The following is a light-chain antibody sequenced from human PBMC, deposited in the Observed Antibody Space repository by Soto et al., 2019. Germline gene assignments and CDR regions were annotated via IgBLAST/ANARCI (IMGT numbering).Light chain of an antibody. CDR3: HQYKSYPWT. Sequence: DIQMTQSPSTLSASVGDSVTITCRASQTINNYLTWYQLKPGKAPKFLIYRVSTIEGGVPARFSGAGSGTEFSLTISSLQPDDFATYYCHQYKSYPWTFGQGTKVEIK. V-gene: IGKV1-5*03. CDR2: RVS. J-gene: IGKJ1*01. CDR1: QTINNY.